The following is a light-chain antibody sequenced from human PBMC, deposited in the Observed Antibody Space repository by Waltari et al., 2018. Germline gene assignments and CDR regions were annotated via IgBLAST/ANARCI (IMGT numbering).Light chain of an antibody. CDR2: DVT. V-gene: IGLV2-14*03. CDR1: STDLNNY. J-gene: IGLJ3*02. CDR3: ASFTGKRIPWV. Sequence: QSITISCTGTSTDLNNYVSWYQQYSGKAPKLLIYDVTYRPSGISARFSGSRSGNTASLTISGLHSDDEADYYCASFTGKRIPWVFGGGTKLTVL.